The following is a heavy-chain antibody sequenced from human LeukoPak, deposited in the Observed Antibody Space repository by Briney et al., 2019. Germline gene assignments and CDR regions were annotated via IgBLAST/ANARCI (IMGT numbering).Heavy chain of an antibody. J-gene: IGHJ4*02. V-gene: IGHV4-39*01. Sequence: SETLSLTCAVSGDSISSSSYYWGWIRQPPGKGLEWIGSIYYSGSTYYNPSLKSRVTISVDTSKNQFSLKLSSVTAADTAVYYCANSERSGSYHYYFDYWGQGTLVTVSS. CDR2: IYYSGST. D-gene: IGHD3-10*01. CDR1: GDSISSSSYY. CDR3: ANSERSGSYHYYFDY.